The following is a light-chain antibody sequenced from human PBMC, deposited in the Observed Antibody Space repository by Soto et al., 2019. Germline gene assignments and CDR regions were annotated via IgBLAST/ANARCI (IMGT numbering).Light chain of an antibody. Sequence: EIVLTQSPATLSLSPGKRATLSCRASQSVSSFLAWYQQKPGQAPRLLIYDTSNRATGIPARFSGSGSGTDFTLTITSLEPEDFAVYYCQQRSNWPLTFGGGTKVEIK. CDR3: QQRSNWPLT. CDR1: QSVSSF. J-gene: IGKJ4*01. CDR2: DTS. V-gene: IGKV3-11*01.